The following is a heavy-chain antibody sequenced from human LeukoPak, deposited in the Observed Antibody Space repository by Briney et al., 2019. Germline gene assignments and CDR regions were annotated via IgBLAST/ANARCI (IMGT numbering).Heavy chain of an antibody. CDR1: AGSISSYY. CDR3: ARSIAVAQFDY. D-gene: IGHD6-19*01. J-gene: IGHJ4*02. CDR2: IYYSGST. V-gene: IGHV4-59*01. Sequence: PSETLSLTCTVSAGSISSYYWSWIRQPPGKGLEWIGYIYYSGSTNYNPSLKSRVTISVDTSKNQFSLKLSSVTAADTAVYYCARSIAVAQFDYWGQGTLVTVSS.